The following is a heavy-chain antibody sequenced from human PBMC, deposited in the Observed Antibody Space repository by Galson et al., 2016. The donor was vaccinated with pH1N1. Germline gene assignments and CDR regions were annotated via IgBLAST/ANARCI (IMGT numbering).Heavy chain of an antibody. Sequence: QSGAEVKKSGESLKISCKGSGYSFKSYWIAWVRQMPGKSLEWMGIIYPGDSDTRYSPSFLGQVIMSADKSISTAFLQWSSLNASDTAMYYCARRGINGTDFWGQGTLVTVSS. CDR1: GYSFKSYW. J-gene: IGHJ4*02. CDR3: ARRGINGTDF. CDR2: IYPGDSDT. V-gene: IGHV5-51*01. D-gene: IGHD1/OR15-1a*01.